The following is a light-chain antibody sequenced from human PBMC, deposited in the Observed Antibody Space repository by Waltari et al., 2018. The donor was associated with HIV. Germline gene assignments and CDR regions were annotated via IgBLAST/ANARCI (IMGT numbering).Light chain of an antibody. J-gene: IGKJ4*01. V-gene: IGKV3-20*01. CDR1: QSVSSSY. Sequence: EIVLTQSPGTLSLSPGERATLSCRASQSVSSSYLAWYQQKPGQAPRLLIYGASSRATCIPDRFGGSGSGRDFTLTISRLEPEDVAVYYCQQYGSSPLTFGGGTKVAIK. CDR3: QQYGSSPLT. CDR2: GAS.